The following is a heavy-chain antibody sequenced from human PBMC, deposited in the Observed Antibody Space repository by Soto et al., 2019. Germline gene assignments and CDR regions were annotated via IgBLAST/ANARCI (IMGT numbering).Heavy chain of an antibody. J-gene: IGHJ6*02. D-gene: IGHD3-10*01. V-gene: IGHV3-74*01. CDR2: INSDGSNT. CDR3: TREGRVTPYYYYGMDV. Sequence: GGSLRLSCAASGFTFSNYWMHWVRQAPGKGLVWVSRINSDGSNTSYADSVKGRFTISRDNARNTLYLQMSSLKTEDTAVYYCTREGRVTPYYYYGMDVWGQGTTVTVSS. CDR1: GFTFSNYW.